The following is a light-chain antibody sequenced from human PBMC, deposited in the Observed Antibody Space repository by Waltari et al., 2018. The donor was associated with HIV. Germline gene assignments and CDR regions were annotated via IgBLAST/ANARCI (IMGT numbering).Light chain of an antibody. CDR3: QSFDSSLTTSGVI. Sequence: QSVLTQPPSVSGAPGQMVTISCTVISSNIASGYDVLWYQHPPGTAPKLLIYANINRPSGVPDRFSGSKSGSSASLAITGLQAEDEAHYYCQSFDSSLTTSGVIFGGGTKLTVL. V-gene: IGLV1-40*01. CDR1: SSNIASGYD. J-gene: IGLJ2*01. CDR2: ANI.